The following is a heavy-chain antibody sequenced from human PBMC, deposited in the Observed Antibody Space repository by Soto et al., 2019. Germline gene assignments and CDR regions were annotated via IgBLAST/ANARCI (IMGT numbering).Heavy chain of an antibody. D-gene: IGHD6-13*01. CDR2: ISSNSAYI. CDR1: GFTFRSFT. V-gene: IGHV3-21*01. J-gene: IGHJ5*02. Sequence: PGGSLRLSCAASGFTFRSFTMNWVRQAPGKGLEWVSTISSNSAYIYYTDALRGRFTISRDNAKNSLHLQMNSLRAEDTAVYYCTRDESRDSSARGWFDPWGPGNLVTVS. CDR3: TRDESRDSSARGWFDP.